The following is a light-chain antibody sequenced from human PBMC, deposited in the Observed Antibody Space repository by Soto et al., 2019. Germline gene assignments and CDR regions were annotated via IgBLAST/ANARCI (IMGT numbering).Light chain of an antibody. V-gene: IGLV2-8*01. J-gene: IGLJ2*01. CDR3: SSYAGSNNLV. CDR1: SSDVGGYNY. CDR2: EVS. Sequence: QCALTQPPSASGSPGQSVTISCTGTSSDVGGYNYVSWYQQHPGKAPKLMIYEVSKRPSGVPDRFSGSKSGNTASLTVSGLQAVDEADYYCSSYAGSNNLVFGGGTKLTVL.